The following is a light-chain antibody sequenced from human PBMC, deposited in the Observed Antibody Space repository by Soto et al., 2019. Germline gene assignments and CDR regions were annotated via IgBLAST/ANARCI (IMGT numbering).Light chain of an antibody. Sequence: DIQMTQSPSTLSASIGDRVTITCRASQTINNWLAWYQQKPGKAPNLLIYHASNLETGVPSRFSGSAFGTEFTFTISSLQPDDFATYYCQHYHSYPWTFGQGTKVDIK. J-gene: IGKJ1*01. CDR1: QTINNW. CDR3: QHYHSYPWT. CDR2: HAS. V-gene: IGKV1-5*01.